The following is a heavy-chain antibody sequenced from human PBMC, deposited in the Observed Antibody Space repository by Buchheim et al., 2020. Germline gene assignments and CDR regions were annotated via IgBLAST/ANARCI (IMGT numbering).Heavy chain of an antibody. D-gene: IGHD3-10*01. Sequence: EVQLVESGGGLVQPGGSLRLSCAASGFTFSSYGMIWVRQAPGKGLEWLSYISTGSSVTHYADSVKGRFTISRDNDKSSLYLQMNSLRAEDTAMYYCASPQKVPQGAFDYGGQGTL. J-gene: IGHJ4*02. CDR1: GFTFSSYG. CDR3: ASPQKVPQGAFDY. V-gene: IGHV3-48*01. CDR2: ISTGSSVT.